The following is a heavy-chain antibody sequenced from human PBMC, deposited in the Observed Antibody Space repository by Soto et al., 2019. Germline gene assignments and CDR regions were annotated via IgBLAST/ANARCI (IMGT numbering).Heavy chain of an antibody. Sequence: GGSLRLSCTASGFTFNSYAVTWVRQASGKGLVVFARIRSNSRKISYQDSGKGLFRISNDNPKKTVFLEVTSLRAEDTDKYYCVKGLNYDLWSGYTYYALENWGQGTTVTVSS. D-gene: IGHD3-3*01. CDR3: VKGLNYDLWSGYTYYALEN. CDR2: IRSNSRKI. J-gene: IGHJ6*02. V-gene: IGHV3-23*01. CDR1: GFTFNSYA.